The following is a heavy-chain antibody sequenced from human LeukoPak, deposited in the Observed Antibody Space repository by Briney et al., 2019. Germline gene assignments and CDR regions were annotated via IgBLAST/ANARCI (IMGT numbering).Heavy chain of an antibody. CDR3: AKGQSGARIPTSHDY. Sequence: PGGSLRLSCAASGFTFSSYGMHWVRQAPGKGLEWVAFIRYDGSNKYFADSVKGRFTISRDNSKNTLYLQMNSLRAEDTAVYYCAKGQSGARIPTSHDYWGQGTLVTVSS. J-gene: IGHJ4*02. CDR2: IRYDGSNK. D-gene: IGHD5-12*01. CDR1: GFTFSSYG. V-gene: IGHV3-30*02.